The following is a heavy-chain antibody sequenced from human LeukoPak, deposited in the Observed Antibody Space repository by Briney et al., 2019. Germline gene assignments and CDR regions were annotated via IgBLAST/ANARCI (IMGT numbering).Heavy chain of an antibody. J-gene: IGHJ4*02. Sequence: SETLSLTCTVSGGSISSYYWSWIRQPAGKRLEWIGRIYTSGSTNYNPSLKSRVTMSVDTSKNQFSLTLSSVTAADTAVYYCARGPTDRKGGTYYYDSSGSTYYFDYWGQGTLVTVSS. D-gene: IGHD3-22*01. CDR3: ARGPTDRKGGTYYYDSSGSTYYFDY. V-gene: IGHV4-4*07. CDR2: IYTSGST. CDR1: GGSISSYY.